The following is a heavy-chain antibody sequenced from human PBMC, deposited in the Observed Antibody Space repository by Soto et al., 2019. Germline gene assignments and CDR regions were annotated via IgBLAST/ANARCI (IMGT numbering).Heavy chain of an antibody. CDR3: ARDSGPLYSSGWYYFDY. V-gene: IGHV3-21*01. Sequence: EVQLVESGGGLVKPGGSLRLSCAASGFTFSSYSMNWVRQAPGKGLEWVSSISSSSSYIYYADSVKGRFTISRDNAKNSLYLQMNSLRAEATAVYYCARDSGPLYSSGWYYFDYWGQGTLVTVSS. CDR1: GFTFSSYS. CDR2: ISSSSSYI. J-gene: IGHJ4*02. D-gene: IGHD6-19*01.